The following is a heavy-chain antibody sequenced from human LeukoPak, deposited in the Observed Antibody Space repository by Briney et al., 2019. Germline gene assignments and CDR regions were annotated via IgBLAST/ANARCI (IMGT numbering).Heavy chain of an antibody. V-gene: IGHV3-9*03. CDR2: INWNSGSI. CDR1: GFNFDDYA. Sequence: GGSLRLSCAASGFNFDDYAMHWVRQAPGKGLEWVSSINWNSGSIGYADSVKGRFTISRDNAKNSLYLQMNSLRAEDMALYYCAKEYCASTSCRGFDYWGQGTLVTVSS. D-gene: IGHD2-2*01. J-gene: IGHJ4*02. CDR3: AKEYCASTSCRGFDY.